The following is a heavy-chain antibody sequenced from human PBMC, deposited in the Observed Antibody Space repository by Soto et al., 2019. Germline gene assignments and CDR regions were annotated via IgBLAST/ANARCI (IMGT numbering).Heavy chain of an antibody. Sequence: SVKVSCKASGGTFYTYTFSWVRQAPGQGLAWMGSITPIYPTTNYAEKFQGRLTVTADGSTNTAYLELNSLTSEDTAVYYCARIPRYSFPTSDDLDSWGQGTLVTVSS. V-gene: IGHV1-69*13. CDR3: ARIPRYSFPTSDDLDS. CDR1: GGTFYTYT. J-gene: IGHJ4*02. CDR2: ITPIYPTT. D-gene: IGHD5-18*01.